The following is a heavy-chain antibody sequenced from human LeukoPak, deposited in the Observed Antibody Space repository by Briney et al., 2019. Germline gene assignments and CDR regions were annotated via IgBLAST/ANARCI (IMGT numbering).Heavy chain of an antibody. CDR2: IKSSGSTI. V-gene: IGHV3-48*03. D-gene: IGHD6-19*01. Sequence: GGSLRLSCAASGFTFTSYEMNWVRQAPGKGLEWVSLIKSSGSTIYYADSVKGRFTVSRDNAKNSLYLQMNSLRVEDTAVYYCAKNSYSSGWDHIDYWGQGTLVTVSS. J-gene: IGHJ4*02. CDR1: GFTFTSYE. CDR3: AKNSYSSGWDHIDY.